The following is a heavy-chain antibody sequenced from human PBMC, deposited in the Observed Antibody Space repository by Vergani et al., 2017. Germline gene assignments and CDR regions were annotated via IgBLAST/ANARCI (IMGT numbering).Heavy chain of an antibody. CDR2: ISPGASTV. Sequence: LEESGGGSVKPGGSLRLSCAASGFKFSDHYMSWIRQAPGKGLEWVSHISPGASTVSYTDSVTGRFTVSRDNDNNALTLHMTTLRVEDTAVYYCAEKPGRATTRHYYAMDVWGQGTTVTVSS. CDR3: AEKPGRATTRHYYAMDV. V-gene: IGHV3-11*04. D-gene: IGHD1-26*01. J-gene: IGHJ6*02. CDR1: GFKFSDHY.